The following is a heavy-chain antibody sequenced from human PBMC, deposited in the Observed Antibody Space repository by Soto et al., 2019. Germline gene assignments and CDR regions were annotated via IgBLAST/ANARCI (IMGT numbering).Heavy chain of an antibody. CDR1: CGSISSGGYY. CDR3: ASESVAADYFDY. CDR2: IYYSGST. V-gene: IGHV4-31*03. Sequence: SETLSLTCTVSCGSISSGGYYWSWIRQHPGKGLEWIGYIYYSGSTYYNPSLKSRVTISVDTSKNQFSLKLSSVTAADTAVYYCASESVAADYFDYWGQGTLVTVSS. J-gene: IGHJ4*02. D-gene: IGHD6-19*01.